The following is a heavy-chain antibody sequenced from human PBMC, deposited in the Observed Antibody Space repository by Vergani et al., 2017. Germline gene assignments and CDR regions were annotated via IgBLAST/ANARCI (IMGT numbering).Heavy chain of an antibody. V-gene: IGHV3-49*05. CDR1: GFTFGDYA. Sequence: EVQLVESGGGLVKPGRSLRLSCTASGFTFGDYAMSWFRQAPGKGLEWVGFIRSKAYGGTTEYAASVKGRFTISRDDSKSIAYLQMNSLKTEDTAVYYCARDYRPTMIVVVSYNPFDYWGQGTLVTVSS. CDR2: IRSKAYGGTT. CDR3: ARDYRPTMIVVVSYNPFDY. J-gene: IGHJ4*02. D-gene: IGHD3-22*01.